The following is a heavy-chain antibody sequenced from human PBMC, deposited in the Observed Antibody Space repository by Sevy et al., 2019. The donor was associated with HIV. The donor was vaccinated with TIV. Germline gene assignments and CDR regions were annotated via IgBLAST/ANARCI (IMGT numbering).Heavy chain of an antibody. D-gene: IGHD5-12*01. J-gene: IGHJ4*02. CDR2: ITRNSYEAYGGTT. CDR1: GFTFDDYA. Sequence: GGSLGLSCTTSGFTFDDYAMNWFRQAPGKGLEWVAFITRNSYEAYGGTTDYAASVKGRFIISRDDSKSIAYLKMNSLKTEDTAVYYCTRGLATADTPEYYFDYWGQGTLVTVSS. V-gene: IGHV3-49*03. CDR3: TRGLATADTPEYYFDY.